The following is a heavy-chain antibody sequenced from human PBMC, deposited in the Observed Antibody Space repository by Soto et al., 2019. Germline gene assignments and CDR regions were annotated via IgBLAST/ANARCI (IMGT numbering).Heavy chain of an antibody. D-gene: IGHD6-19*01. Sequence: SETLSLTCTVSGGSISSYYWSWIRQPPGKGLEWIGYIYYSGSTNYNPSLKGRVTISVDTSKNQFSLKLSSVTAADMVVYYCATASSGWYQRFDYWGQGTLVTVSS. J-gene: IGHJ4*02. CDR3: ATASSGWYQRFDY. CDR1: GGSISSYY. V-gene: IGHV4-59*01. CDR2: IYYSGST.